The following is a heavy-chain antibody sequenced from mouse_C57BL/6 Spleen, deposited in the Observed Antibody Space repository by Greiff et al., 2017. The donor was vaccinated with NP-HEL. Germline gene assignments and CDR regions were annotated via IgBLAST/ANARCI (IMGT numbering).Heavy chain of an antibody. J-gene: IGHJ4*01. D-gene: IGHD2-1*01. Sequence: EVKLVESGGGLVQPGGSLKLSCAASGFTFSDYGMAWVRQAPRKGPEWVAFISNLAYSIYYADTVTGRFTISRENAKNTLYLEMSSLRSEDTAMYYCARRGNYDYYAMDYWGQGTSVTVSS. CDR1: GFTFSDYG. V-gene: IGHV5-15*01. CDR3: ARRGNYDYYAMDY. CDR2: ISNLAYSI.